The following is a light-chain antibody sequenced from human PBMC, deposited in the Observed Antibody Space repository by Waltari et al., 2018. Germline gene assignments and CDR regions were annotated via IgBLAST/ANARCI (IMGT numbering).Light chain of an antibody. CDR3: QKYGTLPAT. CDR1: QSVRRT. Sequence: EIVLTQSPGTLSLSPGERATLSCRASQSVRRTLAWYQQKPGQAPRRLIYDASTRATGIPDRFSGSGAGTDFSLTISRLEPEDFAVYFCQKYGTLPATFGQGTKVEIK. V-gene: IGKV3-20*01. CDR2: DAS. J-gene: IGKJ1*01.